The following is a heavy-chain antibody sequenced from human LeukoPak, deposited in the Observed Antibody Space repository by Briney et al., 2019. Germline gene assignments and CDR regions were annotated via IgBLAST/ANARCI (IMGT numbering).Heavy chain of an antibody. CDR3: ARDFLSYGMDV. CDR1: GYTFTGYY. V-gene: IGHV1-18*04. CDR2: ISAYNGNT. J-gene: IGHJ6*02. Sequence: ASVKVSCKASGYTFTGYYMHWVRQAPGQGLEWMGWISAYNGNTNYAQKLQGRVTMTTDTSTSTAYMELRSLRSDDTAVYYCARDFLSYGMDVWGQGTTVTVSS.